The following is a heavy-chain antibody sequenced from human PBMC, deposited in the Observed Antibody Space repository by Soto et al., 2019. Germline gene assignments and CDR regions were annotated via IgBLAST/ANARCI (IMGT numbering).Heavy chain of an antibody. D-gene: IGHD6-13*01. CDR3: ARGGSSWPWFDP. J-gene: IGHJ5*02. CDR2: IYYSGST. V-gene: IGHV4-31*03. CDR1: GGSISSGGYY. Sequence: SETLSLTCTVSGGSISSGGYYWSWIRQHPGKGLEWIGYIYYSGSTYYNPSLKSRVTISVDTSKNQFSLKLSSVTAADTAVYYCARGGSSWPWFDPWGQGTLVTVSS.